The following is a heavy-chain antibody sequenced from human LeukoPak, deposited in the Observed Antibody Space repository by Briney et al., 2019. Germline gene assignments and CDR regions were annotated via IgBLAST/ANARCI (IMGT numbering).Heavy chain of an antibody. Sequence: GASVKVSCKASGYTFSGYYIHWVRQAPGQGLEWMGWIIPNSGATNYAQNFQGRVTMTRDTSISTAYMELSRLRSDDTAVYYCAILLVAATERYYMDVWGKGTTVTISS. CDR1: GYTFSGYY. J-gene: IGHJ6*03. V-gene: IGHV1-2*02. CDR3: AILLVAATERYYMDV. CDR2: IIPNSGAT. D-gene: IGHD2-15*01.